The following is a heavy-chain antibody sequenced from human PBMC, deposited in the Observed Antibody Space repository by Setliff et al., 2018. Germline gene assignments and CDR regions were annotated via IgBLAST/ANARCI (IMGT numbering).Heavy chain of an antibody. Sequence: SETLSLTCTVSGGSITSHYWSWIRQPPGKGLEWIGSIYYRGSTYYNPSLKSRVTISVDTSKNQFSLKLSSVTAADTAVYYCARLWRRIQQIDYWGQGTLVTVSS. CDR3: ARLWRRIQQIDY. CDR2: IYYRGST. CDR1: GGSITSHY. J-gene: IGHJ4*02. D-gene: IGHD2-15*01. V-gene: IGHV4-59*08.